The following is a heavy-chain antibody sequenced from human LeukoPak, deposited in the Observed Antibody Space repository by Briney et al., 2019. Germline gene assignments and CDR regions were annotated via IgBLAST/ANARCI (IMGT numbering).Heavy chain of an antibody. V-gene: IGHV4-38-2*01. CDR2: IYHSGSS. CDR1: AYSISSGHY. CDR3: ARAKNPYYYYYYMDF. Sequence: NPSETLSLTCAVSAYSISSGHYWVWIRQPPGKGLEYIGNIYHSGSSHYNPSLKSRVTISVDTSNNQFSLKLSSVTAADTSVYYCARAKNPYYYYYYMDFWGRGTTVTVSS. J-gene: IGHJ6*03.